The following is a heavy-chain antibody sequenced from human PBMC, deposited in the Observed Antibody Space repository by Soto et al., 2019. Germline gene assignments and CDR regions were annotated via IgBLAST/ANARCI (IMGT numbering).Heavy chain of an antibody. Sequence: PGGSLRLSCAASGFTFSSYAMHWVRQAPGKGLEWVAVISYDGSNKYYADSVKGRFTISRDNSKNTLYLQMNSLRAEDTAVYYCARGPSITMIVVVLDAFDIWGQGTMVTVSS. CDR2: ISYDGSNK. D-gene: IGHD3-22*01. V-gene: IGHV3-30-3*01. CDR3: ARGPSITMIVVVLDAFDI. CDR1: GFTFSSYA. J-gene: IGHJ3*02.